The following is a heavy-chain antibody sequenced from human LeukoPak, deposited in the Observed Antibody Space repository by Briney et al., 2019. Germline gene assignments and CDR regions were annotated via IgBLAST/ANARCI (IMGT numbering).Heavy chain of an antibody. Sequence: GASVKVSCKASGYTFTGYYMHWVRQVPGQGLEWMGWINPNSGGTNYAQKFQGRVAMTRDTSISTAYMELSRLRSDDTAVYYCARSSGWYGFDYWGQGTLVTVSS. V-gene: IGHV1-2*02. CDR2: INPNSGGT. CDR1: GYTFTGYY. CDR3: ARSSGWYGFDY. D-gene: IGHD6-19*01. J-gene: IGHJ4*02.